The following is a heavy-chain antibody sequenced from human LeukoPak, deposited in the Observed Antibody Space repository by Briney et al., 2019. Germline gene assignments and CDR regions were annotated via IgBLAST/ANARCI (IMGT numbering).Heavy chain of an antibody. Sequence: PSETLSLTCAVYGGSLTDNYWSWIRQPPGKGLEWIGEIHHSGSTKYNPSLKSRVTISVDTSKNQFSLKLSSVTAADTAVYYCARLRMPFFDYWGQGTLVTVSS. J-gene: IGHJ4*02. CDR3: ARLRMPFFDY. CDR1: GGSLTDNY. V-gene: IGHV4-34*01. D-gene: IGHD2-2*01. CDR2: IHHSGST.